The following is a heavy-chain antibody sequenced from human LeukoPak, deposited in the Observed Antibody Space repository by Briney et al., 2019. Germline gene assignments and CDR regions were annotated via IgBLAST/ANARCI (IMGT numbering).Heavy chain of an antibody. Sequence: KPSETLSLTCTVSGGSISSSSYYWGWIRQPPGKGLEWIGTIYYTGSTYYNPSLKSRFTISVDTSKNQFSLKLTSVTAADTAVYYCARQHIYSYYGMDVWGQGTTVTVSS. CDR1: GGSISSSSYY. CDR2: IYYTGST. J-gene: IGHJ6*02. CDR3: ARQHIYSYYGMDV. V-gene: IGHV4-39*01.